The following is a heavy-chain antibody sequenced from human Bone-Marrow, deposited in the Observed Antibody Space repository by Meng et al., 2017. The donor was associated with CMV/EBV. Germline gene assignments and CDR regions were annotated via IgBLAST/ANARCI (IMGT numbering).Heavy chain of an antibody. Sequence: ESLKISCAASGFTFDDYGMSWVRQAPGKGLEWIGYIYYSGSTNYNPSLKSRVTISVDTSKNQFSLKLSSVTAADTAVYYCARDSRNWFDPWGQGTLVTVSS. CDR1: GFTFDDYG. V-gene: IGHV4-59*01. CDR3: ARDSRNWFDP. J-gene: IGHJ5*02. CDR2: IYYSGST.